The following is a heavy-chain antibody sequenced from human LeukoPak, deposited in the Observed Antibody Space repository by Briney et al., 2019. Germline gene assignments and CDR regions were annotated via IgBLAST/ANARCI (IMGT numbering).Heavy chain of an antibody. Sequence: PSETLSLTCTVSGDSISSYYWSWIRQPPGKGLEWIGNIYYSGSTNYNPSLKSRVAISVDKSKNQFSLKLSSVTAADTAVYYCARHDSSGYFYFDYWGQGTLVTVSS. CDR3: ARHDSSGYFYFDY. D-gene: IGHD3-22*01. CDR2: IYYSGST. J-gene: IGHJ4*02. CDR1: GDSISSYY. V-gene: IGHV4-59*08.